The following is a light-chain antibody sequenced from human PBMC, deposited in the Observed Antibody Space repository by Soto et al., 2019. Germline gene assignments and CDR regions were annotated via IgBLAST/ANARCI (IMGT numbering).Light chain of an antibody. CDR3: QKYNSAPWT. J-gene: IGKJ1*01. CDR1: QVISNY. V-gene: IGKV1-27*01. Sequence: DIQMTQSPSSLSASVGDRVTITCRASQVISNYLAWYQQKPGKVPKLLIYAASTLQSGVPFRFSGSGSGTEFTLTISSLQPEDVATYYCQKYNSAPWTFGQGTKVEIK. CDR2: AAS.